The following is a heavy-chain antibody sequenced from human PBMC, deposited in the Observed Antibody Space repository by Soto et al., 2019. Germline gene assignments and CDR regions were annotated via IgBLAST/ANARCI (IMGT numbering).Heavy chain of an antibody. D-gene: IGHD2-2*01. CDR1: GFTFGSYA. V-gene: IGHV3-30-3*01. Sequence: GGSLRLSCAASGFTFGSYAMHWVRQAPGKGLEWVAVISYDGSNIYYVDSVKGRFTISRDNSKNTLYLQMNSLRAEDTSVYYCARDKTTPTPWGKGIVLVPAELARYYYYGMDVWGQGTTVTVSS. CDR2: ISYDGSNI. J-gene: IGHJ6*02. CDR3: ARDKTTPTPWGKGIVLVPAELARYYYYGMDV.